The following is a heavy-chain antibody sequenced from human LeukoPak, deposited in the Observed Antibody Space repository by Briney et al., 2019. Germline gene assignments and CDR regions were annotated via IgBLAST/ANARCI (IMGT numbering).Heavy chain of an antibody. CDR2: ISSSGSTI. CDR3: AREGSAATVVRQAYFDY. J-gene: IGHJ4*02. CDR1: GFTFSSYE. Sequence: AGGSLRLSCAASGFTFSSYEMNWVRQAPGKGLEWVSYISSSGSTIYYADSVKGRFTISRDNAKNSLYLQMNSLRAEDTAVYYCAREGSAATVVRQAYFDYWGQGTLVTVSS. D-gene: IGHD4-23*01. V-gene: IGHV3-48*03.